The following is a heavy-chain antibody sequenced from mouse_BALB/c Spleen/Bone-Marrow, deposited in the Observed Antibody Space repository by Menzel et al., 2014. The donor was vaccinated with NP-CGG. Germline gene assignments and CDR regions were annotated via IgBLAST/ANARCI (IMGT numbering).Heavy chain of an antibody. CDR2: ISSGGSYT. CDR1: GFTFSSYT. J-gene: IGHJ4*01. Sequence: EVMLVESGGGLVKPGGSLKLSCAASGFTFSSYTMSWVRQTPEKSLEWVATISSGGSYTYYPDSVKGRFTISRDNAKNTLYLQMSSLKSEDTAMYYCTRDPFYYGSSYAMDYWGQGTSVTVSS. V-gene: IGHV5-6-4*01. D-gene: IGHD1-1*01. CDR3: TRDPFYYGSSYAMDY.